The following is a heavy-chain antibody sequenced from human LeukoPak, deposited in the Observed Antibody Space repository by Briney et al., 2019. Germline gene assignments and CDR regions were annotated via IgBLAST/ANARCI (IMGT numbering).Heavy chain of an antibody. J-gene: IGHJ4*02. CDR1: GGSFSGYY. D-gene: IGHD5-12*01. Sequence: PSETLSLTRAVYGGSFSGYYWSWIRQPPGKGLEWIGEINHSGSTNYNPSLKSRVTISVDTSKNQFSLKLSSVTAADTAVYYCARIHSGYDWGIDYWGQGTLVTVSS. CDR3: ARIHSGYDWGIDY. CDR2: INHSGST. V-gene: IGHV4-34*01.